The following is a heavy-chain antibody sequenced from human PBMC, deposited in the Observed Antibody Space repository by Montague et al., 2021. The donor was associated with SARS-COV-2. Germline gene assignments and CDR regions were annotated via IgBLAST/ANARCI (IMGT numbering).Heavy chain of an antibody. Sequence: SETLSLTCTVSGGSITNDDWSWIRQPPGKGLEWIVYIFKNGEIDYNPSLRSRVIISVDTSKSQFSLKVTSVTAADTAAYYCARYYERSLDVWGQGTTVTVSS. D-gene: IGHD3-16*01. CDR3: ARYYERSLDV. CDR2: IFKNGEI. CDR1: GGSITNDD. J-gene: IGHJ6*02. V-gene: IGHV4-59*08.